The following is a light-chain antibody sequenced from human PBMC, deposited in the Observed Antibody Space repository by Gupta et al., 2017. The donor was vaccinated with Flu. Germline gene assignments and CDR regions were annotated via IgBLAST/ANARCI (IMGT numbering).Light chain of an antibody. CDR3: QAWDSSTPYV. CDR2: QDT. J-gene: IGLJ1*01. V-gene: IGLV3-1*01. Sequence: SYELTQPPSVSVSPGQTASITCSGDKLGNKYACWYQQKPGQAPVLVIYQDTKRPSGIPERFSGSKSGNTATLTISGTQAMDEADYYCQAWDSSTPYVFGPGTKVTVL. CDR1: KLGNKY.